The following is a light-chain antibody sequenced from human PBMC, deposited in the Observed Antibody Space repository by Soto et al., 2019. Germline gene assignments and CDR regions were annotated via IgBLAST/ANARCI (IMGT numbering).Light chain of an antibody. Sequence: QSVLTQPPSASGTPGQRVTISCSGSSSNIGSNTVNWYQQLPGTAPKLLIYSNNQRPSGVPDRFSGSKSGTSASLAISGLQSEDEADYYCAAWEDSLNWVFGGGTKPTVL. CDR2: SNN. V-gene: IGLV1-44*01. CDR1: SSNIGSNT. CDR3: AAWEDSLNWV. J-gene: IGLJ3*02.